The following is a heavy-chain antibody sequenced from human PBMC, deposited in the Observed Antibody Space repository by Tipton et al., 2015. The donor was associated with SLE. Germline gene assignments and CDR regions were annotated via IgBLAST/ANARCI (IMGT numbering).Heavy chain of an antibody. CDR1: GDSISSSTYY. V-gene: IGHV4-39*07. D-gene: IGHD3-16*01. Sequence: TLSLTCTVSGDSISSSTYYWGWIRQSPGKGLEWIGTIYSSGTYYKSSLKGRVAMSIDTSKNHFSLKLTSLAAADTAVYYCARGALGLHDGFDIWGQGTMVIVSS. CDR3: ARGALGLHDGFDI. J-gene: IGHJ3*02. CDR2: IYSSGT.